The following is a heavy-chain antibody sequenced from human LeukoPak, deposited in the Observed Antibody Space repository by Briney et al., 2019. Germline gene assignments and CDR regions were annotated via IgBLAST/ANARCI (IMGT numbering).Heavy chain of an antibody. CDR1: GFTFSIYV. J-gene: IGHJ5*02. Sequence: GGSLRLSCSPSGFTFSIYVIHWVRQAPGKGLEYVSAINGIGDTTYYADSVKGRFTISRDNSKNTVYLQMSSLRVEDTAVYYCVKQQAETWGQGTLVTVSS. CDR3: VKQQAET. V-gene: IGHV3-64D*06. CDR2: INGIGDTT.